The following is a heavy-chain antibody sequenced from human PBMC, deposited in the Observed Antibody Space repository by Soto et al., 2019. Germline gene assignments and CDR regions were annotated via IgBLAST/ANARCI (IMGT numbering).Heavy chain of an antibody. Sequence: SETLSLTCAVSGGSISSGGYSWSWIRQPPGKGLEWIGYIYHSGSTYYNPSLKSRVTISVDRSKNQFSLKLSPVTAADTAVYYCARATPLGSTSKYYYYGMDVWGQGTTVTVSS. CDR3: ARATPLGSTSKYYYYGMDV. CDR2: IYHSGST. V-gene: IGHV4-30-2*01. CDR1: GGSISSGGYS. J-gene: IGHJ6*02. D-gene: IGHD2-2*01.